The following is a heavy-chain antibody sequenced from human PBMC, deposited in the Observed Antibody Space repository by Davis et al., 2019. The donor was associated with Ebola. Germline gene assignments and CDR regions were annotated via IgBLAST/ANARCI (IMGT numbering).Heavy chain of an antibody. CDR1: VAPSVITT. V-gene: IGHV4-59*08. CDR2: IYYSGST. D-gene: IGHD3-3*01. Sequence: MPSETCPSPALSLVAPSVITTGAGSGSPQERDWSGLDIYYSGSTNYNPSLESRVTISVDTSKNQFSLKLRSVTAADTAVYYCARQGWSGYSLRHWLDPWGRGTLVTVSS. CDR3: ARQGWSGYSLRHWLDP. J-gene: IGHJ5*02.